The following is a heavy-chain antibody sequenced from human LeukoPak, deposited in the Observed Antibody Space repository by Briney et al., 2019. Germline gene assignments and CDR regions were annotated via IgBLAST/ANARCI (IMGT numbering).Heavy chain of an antibody. CDR2: ISSSGSTI. CDR1: GFTFSDYY. CDR3: ARARITIFGVVINPYYYYGMDV. D-gene: IGHD3-3*01. J-gene: IGHJ6*02. Sequence: GGSLRLSCAASGFTFSDYYMSWIRQAPGKGLEWVSYISSSGSTIYYADFVKGRFTISRDNAKNSLYLQMNSLRAEDTAVYYCARARITIFGVVINPYYYYGMDVWGQGTTVTVSS. V-gene: IGHV3-11*01.